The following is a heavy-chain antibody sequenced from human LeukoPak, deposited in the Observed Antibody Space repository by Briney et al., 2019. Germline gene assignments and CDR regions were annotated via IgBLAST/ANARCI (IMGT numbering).Heavy chain of an antibody. J-gene: IGHJ2*01. D-gene: IGHD4-17*01. CDR3: ARDNPHSADYGDYVDWYFDL. CDR1: GFTFSSYG. Sequence: PGGSLRLSCAASGFTFSSYGMHWVRQAPGKGLEWVAFIRYDGSNKYYADSVKGRFTISRDNSKNTLYLQMNSLRSDDTAVYYCARDNPHSADYGDYVDWYFDLWGRGTLVTVSS. V-gene: IGHV3-30*02. CDR2: IRYDGSNK.